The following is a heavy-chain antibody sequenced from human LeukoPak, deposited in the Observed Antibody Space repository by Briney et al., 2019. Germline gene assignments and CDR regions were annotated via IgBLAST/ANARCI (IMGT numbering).Heavy chain of an antibody. D-gene: IGHD6-13*01. Sequence: GGSLRLSCAASGFTFSSYWMSWVRQAPGKGLEWVANIKQDGSEKYYVDSVKGRFTISRDNAKNSLYLQMNSLRAEDTAVYYCASCIAAAGSPLDYWGQGTLLTVSS. V-gene: IGHV3-7*01. J-gene: IGHJ4*02. CDR1: GFTFSSYW. CDR2: IKQDGSEK. CDR3: ASCIAAAGSPLDY.